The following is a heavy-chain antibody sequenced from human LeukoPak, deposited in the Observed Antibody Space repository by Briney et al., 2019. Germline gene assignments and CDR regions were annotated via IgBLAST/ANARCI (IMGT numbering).Heavy chain of an antibody. CDR2: ISGSGGST. Sequence: PGGSLRLSCAASGFTFSSYAMSWVRQAPGKGLEWVSAISGSGGSTYYADSVKGRFTISRDNSKNTLYLQMNSLRAEDTAVYYCAKDLALWFGESLNYYYYGMDVWGQGTTVTVSS. D-gene: IGHD3-10*01. V-gene: IGHV3-23*01. CDR1: GFTFSSYA. CDR3: AKDLALWFGESLNYYYYGMDV. J-gene: IGHJ6*02.